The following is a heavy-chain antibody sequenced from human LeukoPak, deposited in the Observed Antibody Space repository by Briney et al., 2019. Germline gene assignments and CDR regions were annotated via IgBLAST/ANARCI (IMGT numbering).Heavy chain of an antibody. CDR1: GGSISSSSYY. D-gene: IGHD5-18*01. V-gene: IGHV4-39*01. J-gene: IGHJ4*02. CDR2: IYYSGST. CDR3: ARHFKARGYSYGP. Sequence: SETLSLTCTVSGGSISSSSYYWGWIRQTPGKGLEWIGSIYYSGSTYYNPSLKSRVTISVDTSKNQFSLKLSSVTAADTAVYYCARHFKARGYSYGPWGQGTLVTVSS.